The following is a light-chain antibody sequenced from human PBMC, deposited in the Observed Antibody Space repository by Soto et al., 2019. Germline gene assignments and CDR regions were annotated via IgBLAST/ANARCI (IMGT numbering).Light chain of an antibody. J-gene: IGKJ2*01. CDR1: QSISTW. CDR2: DAS. CDR3: QPYDSHSSST. V-gene: IGKV1-5*01. Sequence: DIQKTQSPSTLSASVGDRVTITCRASQSISTWLAWYQQKPGKAPKLLIYDASSLQSGVPSRFSGSGSGTEFTLTISSLQPDDFATYSCQPYDSHSSSTFGQGTKLESK.